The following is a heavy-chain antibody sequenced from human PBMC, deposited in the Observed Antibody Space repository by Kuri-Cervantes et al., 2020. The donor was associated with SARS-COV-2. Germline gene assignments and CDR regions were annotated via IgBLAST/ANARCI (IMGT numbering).Heavy chain of an antibody. CDR1: GFSLSNARMG. CDR3: ARIGSSWYLYSPWFDP. CDR2: IFSNDEK. Sequence: SGPTLVKPTETLTLTCTVSGFSLSNARMGVSWIRQPPGKALEWLAHIFSNDEKSYSTSLKSRLTISKDTSKSQVVLTMTNMGPVDTATYYCARIGSSWYLYSPWFDPWGQGTLVTVSS. V-gene: IGHV2-26*01. J-gene: IGHJ5*02. D-gene: IGHD6-13*01.